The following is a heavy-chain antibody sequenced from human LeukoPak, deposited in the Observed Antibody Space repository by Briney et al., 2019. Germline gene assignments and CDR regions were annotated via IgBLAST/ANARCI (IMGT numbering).Heavy chain of an antibody. CDR2: IKQDGSEK. V-gene: IGHV3-7*01. J-gene: IGHJ4*02. Sequence: PGGSLRLSCAASGFTFTHSWMSWVRQAPGKGLEWVANIKQDGSEKYYVDSVEGRFTISRDNAKNSVSLQMNSLRGEDTAVYYCVRALGSSSAVYWGQGTLVTVSS. CDR3: VRALGSSSAVY. D-gene: IGHD6-6*01. CDR1: GFTFTHSW.